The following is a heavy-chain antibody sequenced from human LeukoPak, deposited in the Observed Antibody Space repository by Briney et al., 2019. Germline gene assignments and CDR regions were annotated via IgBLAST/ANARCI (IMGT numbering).Heavy chain of an antibody. CDR3: ARVDGYYDSRGYYYFLDY. CDR2: INPNSGGT. D-gene: IGHD3-22*01. Sequence: GASVKVSCKASGYTFTGYYMHWVRQAPGQGLEWMGWINPNSGGTNHAQKFQGRVTMTRDTSISTAYMELSRLRSDDTAVYYCARVDGYYDSRGYYYFLDYWGQGTLVTVSS. V-gene: IGHV1-2*02. CDR1: GYTFTGYY. J-gene: IGHJ4*02.